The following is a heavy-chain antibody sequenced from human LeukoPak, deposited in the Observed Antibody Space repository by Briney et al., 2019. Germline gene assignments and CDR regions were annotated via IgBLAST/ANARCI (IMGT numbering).Heavy chain of an antibody. V-gene: IGHV3-64D*06. D-gene: IGHD6-6*01. Sequence: GGSLRLSCSASGFTFNRFYLHWVRQAPGKGLEFVSHISSNGATTYYADSVKGRFTISRDNSKDTLYLQMSSLRADDTAVYYCVKDRSIAAPNNDFFDSWGQGALVTVSS. CDR3: VKDRSIAAPNNDFFDS. CDR1: GFTFNRFY. J-gene: IGHJ4*02. CDR2: ISSNGATT.